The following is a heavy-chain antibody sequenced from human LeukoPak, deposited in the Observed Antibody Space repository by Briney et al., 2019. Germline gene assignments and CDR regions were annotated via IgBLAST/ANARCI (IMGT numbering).Heavy chain of an antibody. Sequence: SYTLSLTCAVSAGSICNSYCSWARQPPGKELQFIGYISTGGDINYNPSLRSRATMSINPSNNQLSLTLTSVTTANPAVYFCVRLPRRGYDLEPWGQGPLFSASS. D-gene: IGHD3-22*01. CDR3: VRLPRRGYDLEP. V-gene: IGHV4-4*08. J-gene: IGHJ5*02. CDR2: ISTGGDI. CDR1: AGSICNSY.